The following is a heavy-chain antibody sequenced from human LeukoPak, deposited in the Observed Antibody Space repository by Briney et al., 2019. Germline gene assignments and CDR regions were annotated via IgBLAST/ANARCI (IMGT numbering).Heavy chain of an antibody. CDR3: AREPTFGVRSGGFFDY. Sequence: SETLSLTCTVSGGSISSGGYYWSWIRQHPGKGLEWIGYIYYSGSTYYNPSLKSRVTISVDTSKNQFSLKLSSVTAADTAVYYCAREPTFGVRSGGFFDYWGQGTLVTVSS. V-gene: IGHV4-31*03. J-gene: IGHJ4*02. CDR1: GGSISSGGYY. CDR2: IYYSGST. D-gene: IGHD3-3*01.